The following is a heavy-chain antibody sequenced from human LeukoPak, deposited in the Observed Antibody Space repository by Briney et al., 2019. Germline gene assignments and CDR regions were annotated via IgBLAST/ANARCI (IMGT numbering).Heavy chain of an antibody. CDR2: IIPILGIA. J-gene: IGHJ6*02. D-gene: IGHD1-1*01. V-gene: IGHV1-69*04. Sequence: ASVKVSCKASGGTFSSYAISWVRQAPGQGLEWMGRIIPILGIANYAQKFQGGVTITADKSTSTAYMELSSLRSEDTAVYYCARDTIDWNYFYDYGMDVWGQGTTVTVSS. CDR3: ARDTIDWNYFYDYGMDV. CDR1: GGTFSSYA.